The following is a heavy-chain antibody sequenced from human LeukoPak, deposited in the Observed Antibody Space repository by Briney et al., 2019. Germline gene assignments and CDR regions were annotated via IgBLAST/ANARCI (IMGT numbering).Heavy chain of an antibody. V-gene: IGHV4-39*07. D-gene: IGHD6-25*01. Sequence: SETLSLTCSVSGGSIRSSDDYWGFVRQTPGKGLEWMGSIYYTGSSHYNPSLKSRATISVDTSKNQFSLKLSSVTAADTAVYYCARGVAAAGTVMSYYYYYMDVWGKGTTVTISS. J-gene: IGHJ6*03. CDR1: GGSIRSSDDY. CDR2: IYYTGSS. CDR3: ARGVAAAGTVMSYYYYYMDV.